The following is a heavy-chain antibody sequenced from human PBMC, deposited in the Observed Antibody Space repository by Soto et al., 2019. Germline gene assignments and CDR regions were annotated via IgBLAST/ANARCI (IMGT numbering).Heavy chain of an antibody. CDR3: VSPSCYLFDP. CDR2: IIPIGGST. Sequence: ASVKVSCKASGGTFSSYTISWVRQAPGQGLEWMGRIIPIGGSTSYAQNFQGRVTMTRDKSTSTVYMELSSLRSEDTAVYYCVSPSCYLFDPWGQGTLVTVSS. D-gene: IGHD2-2*01. V-gene: IGHV1-69*02. J-gene: IGHJ5*02. CDR1: GGTFSSYT.